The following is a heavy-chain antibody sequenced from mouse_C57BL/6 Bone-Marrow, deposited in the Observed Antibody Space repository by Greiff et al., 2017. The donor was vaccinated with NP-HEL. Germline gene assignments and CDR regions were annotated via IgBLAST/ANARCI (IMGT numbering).Heavy chain of an antibody. V-gene: IGHV2-9-1*01. D-gene: IGHD1-1*01. CDR2: IWTGGGT. CDR3: ARKGEYYYGSSYGYFDV. CDR1: GFSLTSYA. J-gene: IGHJ1*03. Sequence: VQLQQSGPGLVAPSQSLSITCTVSGFSLTSYAISWVRQPPGKGLEWLGVIWTGGGTNYNSALKSRLSISKDNSKSQVFLKMNSLQTDDTARYYCARKGEYYYGSSYGYFDVWGTGTTVTVSS.